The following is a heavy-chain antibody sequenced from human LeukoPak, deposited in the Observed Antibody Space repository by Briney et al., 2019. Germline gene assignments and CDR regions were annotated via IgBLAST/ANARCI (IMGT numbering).Heavy chain of an antibody. Sequence: PSETLSLTCTVSGGSISSYYWSWIRQPPGKGLEWIGYIYYSGSTNYNPSLKSRVTISVDTSKNQFSLKLSSVTAADTAVYYCARDLGGMITFGGVIVGDAFDIWGQGTMVTVSS. D-gene: IGHD3-16*02. CDR1: GGSISSYY. CDR3: ARDLGGMITFGGVIVGDAFDI. V-gene: IGHV4-59*01. J-gene: IGHJ3*02. CDR2: IYYSGST.